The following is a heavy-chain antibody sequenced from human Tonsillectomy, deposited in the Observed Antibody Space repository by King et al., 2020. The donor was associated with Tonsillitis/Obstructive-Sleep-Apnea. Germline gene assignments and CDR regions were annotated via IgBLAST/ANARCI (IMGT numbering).Heavy chain of an antibody. D-gene: IGHD4-11*01. V-gene: IGHV3-48*03. Sequence: VQLVESGGGLVQPGGSLRLSCAASGFTFSSYEMNWVRQAPGKGLEWVSYISSSGSTIYYADSVKGRFTISRDNAKNSLYLQMNSLRAEDTAVYYCARVGNGYSNDGMTYYFDYWGQGTLVTVSS. CDR3: ARVGNGYSNDGMTYYFDY. J-gene: IGHJ4*02. CDR2: ISSSGSTI. CDR1: GFTFSSYE.